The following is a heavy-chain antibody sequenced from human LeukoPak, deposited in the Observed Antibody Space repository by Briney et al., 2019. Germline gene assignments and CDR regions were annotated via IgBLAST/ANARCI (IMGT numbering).Heavy chain of an antibody. J-gene: IGHJ4*02. V-gene: IGHV4-31*03. CDR2: IYYSGST. CDR1: GDSISSGGYY. Sequence: SQTLSLTCTVSGDSISSGGYYWSWIRQHPGKGLEWIGYIYYSGSTFYNPSLKSRVTISVDTSKNQFSLRLSSVTAADTAVYYCAREPRGGGYSFDYWGQGTLVTVSS. D-gene: IGHD5-12*01. CDR3: AREPRGGGYSFDY.